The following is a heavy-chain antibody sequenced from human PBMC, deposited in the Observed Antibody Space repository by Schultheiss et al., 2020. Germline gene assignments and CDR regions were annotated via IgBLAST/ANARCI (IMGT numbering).Heavy chain of an antibody. V-gene: IGHV4-61*02. CDR1: GGSISSGGYY. CDR3: ARDRDSGLFDY. D-gene: IGHD5-12*01. CDR2: IYTSGST. Sequence: SETLSLTGTVSGGSISSGGYYWSWIRQPAGKGLEWIGRIYTSGSTNYNPSLKSRVTISVDTSKNQFSLKLSSVTAADTAVYYCARDRDSGLFDYWGQGTLVTVSS. J-gene: IGHJ4*02.